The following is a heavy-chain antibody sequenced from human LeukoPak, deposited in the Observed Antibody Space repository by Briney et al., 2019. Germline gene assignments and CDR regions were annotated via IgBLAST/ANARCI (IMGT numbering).Heavy chain of an antibody. Sequence: GGSLRLSCAASGLSFSNAWMSWVRQSPGQGLEWVGRIKSRPDGGTTDYSAPVKGRFRISRDDSRNTVYLQMDSLKTEDTAVYYCTTEASFCGGDCYFFLHWGQGTLVTV. CDR1: GLSFSNAW. CDR3: TTEASFCGGDCYFFLH. J-gene: IGHJ1*01. CDR2: IKSRPDGGTT. V-gene: IGHV3-15*01. D-gene: IGHD2-21*02.